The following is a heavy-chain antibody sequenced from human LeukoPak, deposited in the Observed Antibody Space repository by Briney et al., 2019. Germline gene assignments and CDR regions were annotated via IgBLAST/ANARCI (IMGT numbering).Heavy chain of an antibody. CDR2: VRPGGNER. V-gene: IGHV3-30*02. J-gene: IGHJ4*02. CDR3: AKDLTNDYCFEY. D-gene: IGHD1-14*01. Sequence: GGSLRLSCAASGFTFSDHVMHWVRQVPGKGLQWVAFVRPGGNERYYADSVKGRFTVSRDNSKNTLYLQMNSLRTEDSAVYYCAKDLTNDYCFEYWGQGNLVTVSS. CDR1: GFTFSDHV.